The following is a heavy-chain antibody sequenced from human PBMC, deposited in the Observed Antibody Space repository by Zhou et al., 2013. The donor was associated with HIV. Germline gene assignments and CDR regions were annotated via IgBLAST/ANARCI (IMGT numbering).Heavy chain of an antibody. J-gene: IGHJ3*02. CDR3: ARENKDTDLGGGGSSGFDI. CDR1: GGTFSSYA. D-gene: IGHD5-12*01. CDR2: IIPIFDTA. Sequence: QVHLVQSGAEVKKPGSSVKVSCKASGGTFSSYAISWVRQAPGQGLEWMGGIIPIFDTANYAQKFQGRVTITADESTSTAYMELSSLRSEDTAVFYCARENKDTDLGGGGSSGFDIWGQRDNESPSLQ. V-gene: IGHV1-69*12.